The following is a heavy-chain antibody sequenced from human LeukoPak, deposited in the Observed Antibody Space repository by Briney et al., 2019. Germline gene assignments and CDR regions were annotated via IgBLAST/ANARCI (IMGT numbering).Heavy chain of an antibody. Sequence: GGSLRLSCAASGFTFSSYQMNWVRQAPGKGLEWVSYISSSGSTIHYADSVKGRFTISRDNAKNSLNLQMNNLGAEDTAVYYCSREDFNYGMDVWGQGTTVTVSS. CDR3: SREDFNYGMDV. CDR2: ISSSGSTI. J-gene: IGHJ6*02. CDR1: GFTFSSYQ. V-gene: IGHV3-48*03. D-gene: IGHD3/OR15-3a*01.